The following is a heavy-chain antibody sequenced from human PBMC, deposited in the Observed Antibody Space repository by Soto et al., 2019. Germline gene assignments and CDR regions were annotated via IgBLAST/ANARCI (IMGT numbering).Heavy chain of an antibody. Sequence: ASVKVSCKASGGTFSSYAISWVRQAPGQGLEWLGRINPKSGGTSTAQKFQGWVTMTTGTSISTASMELTRLTSDDTAIYYCARGDSTDCSNGVCSFFYNHDMDVWGQGTTVTVSS. D-gene: IGHD2-8*01. CDR3: ARGDSTDCSNGVCSFFYNHDMDV. CDR1: GGTFSSYA. V-gene: IGHV1-2*04. J-gene: IGHJ6*02. CDR2: INPKSGGT.